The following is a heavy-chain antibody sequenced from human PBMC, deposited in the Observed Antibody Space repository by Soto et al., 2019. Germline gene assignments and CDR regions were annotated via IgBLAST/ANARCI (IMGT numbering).Heavy chain of an antibody. CDR2: IYYSGST. CDR1: GGSVSSGDYH. Sequence: QVQLQESGPGLVKASQTLSLTCTVSGGSVSSGDYHWSWIRQPPGKGLEWIGDIYYSGSTDYNPSLESRVTISEDPSKIHFSLKLSFLTAEDTAVYYCAAKRTDSAGNLLFDYWGQGTLVTVSS. V-gene: IGHV4-30-4*01. J-gene: IGHJ4*02. CDR3: AAKRTDSAGNLLFDY. D-gene: IGHD6-13*01.